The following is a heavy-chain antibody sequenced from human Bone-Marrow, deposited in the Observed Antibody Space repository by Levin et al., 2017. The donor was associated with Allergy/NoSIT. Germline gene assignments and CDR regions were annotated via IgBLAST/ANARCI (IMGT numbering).Heavy chain of an antibody. V-gene: IGHV1-69*01. CDR2: IIPAFGST. CDR1: GGRFSNYA. Sequence: GGSLRLSCKASGGRFSNYAISWVRQAPGQGLEWMGGIIPAFGSTNYAQKFQGRVTIIADESTSTAYMELRSLKSEDTAVYYCARARDGYYGSGSFDFWGQGTLLTVSS. J-gene: IGHJ4*02. D-gene: IGHD3-10*01. CDR3: ARARDGYYGSGSFDF.